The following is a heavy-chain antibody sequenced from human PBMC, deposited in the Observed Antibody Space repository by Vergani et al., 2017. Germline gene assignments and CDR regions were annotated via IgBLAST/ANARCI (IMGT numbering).Heavy chain of an antibody. J-gene: IGHJ4*02. CDR2: IYWNDDK. CDR3: AHRGGYSYGYVPYFDY. V-gene: IGHV2-5*01. CDR1: GFSLSTSGVG. Sequence: QITLKESGPTLVKPTQTLTLTCTFSGFSLSTSGVGVGWIRQPPGKALEWLALIYWNDDKRYSPSLKSRLTITKDTSKNQVVLTMTNMDPVDTATYYCAHRGGYSYGYVPYFDYWGQGTLVTVSS. D-gene: IGHD5-18*01.